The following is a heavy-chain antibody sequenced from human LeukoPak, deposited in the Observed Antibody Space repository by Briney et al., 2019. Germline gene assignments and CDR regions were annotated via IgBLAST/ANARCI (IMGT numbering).Heavy chain of an antibody. CDR3: AKSYDIYYYYMDV. D-gene: IGHD3-22*01. CDR2: ISGSGGST. CDR1: GFTFSSYA. Sequence: GGSLRLSCAASGFTFSSYAMSWVRQAPGKGLEWVSAISGSGGSTYYADSVKGRFTISRDNSKDTLYLQMNSLRAEDTAVYYCAKSYDIYYYYMDVWGKGTTVTVSS. V-gene: IGHV3-23*01. J-gene: IGHJ6*03.